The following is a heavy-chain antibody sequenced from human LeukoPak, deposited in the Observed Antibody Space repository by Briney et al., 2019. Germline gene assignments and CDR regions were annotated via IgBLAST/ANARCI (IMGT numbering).Heavy chain of an antibody. CDR1: GFTLSGYW. V-gene: IGHV4-34*01. CDR2: INHSGST. CDR3: ARVNYYGSGAYYWWFDP. J-gene: IGHJ5*02. Sequence: GSLRLSCAVSGFTLSGYWMSWVRQAPGKGLEWIGEINHSGSTNYNPSLKSRVTTSVDPSKNQVSLKLTSVTAADTAVYYCARVNYYGSGAYYWWFDPWGQGTLVTVSS. D-gene: IGHD3-22*01.